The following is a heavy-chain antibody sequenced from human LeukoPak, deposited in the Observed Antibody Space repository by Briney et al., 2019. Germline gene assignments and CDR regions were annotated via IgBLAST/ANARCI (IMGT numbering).Heavy chain of an antibody. J-gene: IGHJ4*02. CDR3: ARSRLLTSDFDY. D-gene: IGHD3-9*01. CDR1: GYTFTSYY. CDR2: INPSGGST. V-gene: IGHV1-46*01. Sequence: ASVTVSCTASGYTFTSYYMHWVRQAPGQGLEWMGIINPSGGSTSYAQKFQGRVTMTRDTSTSTVYMELSSLRSEDTAVYYCARSRLLTSDFDYWGQGTLVTVSS.